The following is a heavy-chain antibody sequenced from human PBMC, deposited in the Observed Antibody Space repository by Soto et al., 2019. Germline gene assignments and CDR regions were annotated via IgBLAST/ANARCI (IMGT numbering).Heavy chain of an antibody. CDR2: ISGSGDTT. CDR3: AKTANGWFSAFDI. Sequence: EVPLLESGGGLVQPGGSLRLSCAASGFTFSSYAMSWVRQAPGKGLEWVSAISGSGDTTYYADSVKGRFTFSRDNSKNTLYLQMNSLRAEDTGVYYCAKTANGWFSAFDIWGQGTMVTVSS. V-gene: IGHV3-23*01. CDR1: GFTFSSYA. D-gene: IGHD6-19*01. J-gene: IGHJ3*02.